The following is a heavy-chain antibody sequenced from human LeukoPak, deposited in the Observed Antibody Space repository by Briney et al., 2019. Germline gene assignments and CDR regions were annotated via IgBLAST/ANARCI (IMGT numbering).Heavy chain of an antibody. J-gene: IGHJ4*02. Sequence: TGGSLRLSCAASGFSVFSNYMTWVRQAPGKGLEWVAVSYRRDTTFYADAVKGRFIISTDSSRKTVYLQMNSLRAEDTAVYYCASSPGTDYWGQGTLVTVSS. CDR3: ASSPGTDY. CDR2: SYRRDTT. V-gene: IGHV3-53*01. CDR1: GFSVFSNY. D-gene: IGHD1-1*01.